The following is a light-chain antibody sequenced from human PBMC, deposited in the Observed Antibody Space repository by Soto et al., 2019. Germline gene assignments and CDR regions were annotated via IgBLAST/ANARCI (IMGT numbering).Light chain of an antibody. CDR2: GAS. CDR1: QSVSSS. Sequence: EIVLTQSPGTLSLSPGERATLSCRASQSVSSSLAWYQQKPGQAPRLLIYGASSRATGIPDRFSGSGSGTDFTLTISRLEPEDFAVYYCQQYCSSPPRTFGGGTKVEIK. V-gene: IGKV3-20*01. CDR3: QQYCSSPPRT. J-gene: IGKJ4*01.